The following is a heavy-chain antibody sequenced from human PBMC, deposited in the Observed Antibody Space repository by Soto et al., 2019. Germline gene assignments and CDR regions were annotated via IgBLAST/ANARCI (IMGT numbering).Heavy chain of an antibody. Sequence: ASVKVACKASGYTFTGYYMHWVRQAPGQGLEWMGWINPNSGGTNYAQKFQGWVTMTRDTSISTAYMELSRLRSDDTAVYYCARADYIWGSYRNDAFDIWGQGTMVTVSS. CDR2: INPNSGGT. D-gene: IGHD3-16*02. V-gene: IGHV1-2*04. CDR3: ARADYIWGSYRNDAFDI. J-gene: IGHJ3*02. CDR1: GYTFTGYY.